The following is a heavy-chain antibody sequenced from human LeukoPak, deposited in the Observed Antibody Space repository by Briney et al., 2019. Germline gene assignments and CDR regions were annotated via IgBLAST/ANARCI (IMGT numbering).Heavy chain of an antibody. Sequence: GGSLTLSCAASAFIFSTYVMHWVRQAPGKGREWVAVISSDGSSKYYADSVGGRLTISRDNYTNTLFVQMNRLRAEDTGVYYCARAKKVWRNLGDWGQGTLVTVSS. CDR2: ISSDGSSK. D-gene: IGHD3-16*01. J-gene: IGHJ4*02. CDR1: AFIFSTYV. V-gene: IGHV3-30-3*01. CDR3: ARAKKVWRNLGD.